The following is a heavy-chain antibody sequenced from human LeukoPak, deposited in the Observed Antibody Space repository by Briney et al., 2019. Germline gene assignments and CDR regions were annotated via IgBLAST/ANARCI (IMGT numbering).Heavy chain of an antibody. V-gene: IGHV4-59*01. J-gene: IGHJ6*02. CDR1: GGSISSYY. D-gene: IGHD3-9*01. CDR2: IYYSGST. CDR3: ARVPGWNYYYSMDV. Sequence: SETLSLTCTVSGGSISSYYWSWIRQPPGKGLEWIGYIYYSGSTNYNPSLKSRVTISVGTSKNQFSLKLSSVTAADTAVYYCARVPGWNYYYSMDVWGQGTTVTVSS.